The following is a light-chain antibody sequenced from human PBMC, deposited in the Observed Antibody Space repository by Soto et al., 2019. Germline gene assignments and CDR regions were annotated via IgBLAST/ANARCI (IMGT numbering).Light chain of an antibody. V-gene: IGKV3-11*01. Sequence: EIVLTQSPATLSLSPGERATLSGRASQSVSSYLAWYQQKPGQAPRLLIYDASNRATGIPARFSGSGSGTDFTLTISSLEPEDFAVYYCQQRSNWPTFGQGTRLEI. CDR2: DAS. J-gene: IGKJ5*01. CDR1: QSVSSY. CDR3: QQRSNWPT.